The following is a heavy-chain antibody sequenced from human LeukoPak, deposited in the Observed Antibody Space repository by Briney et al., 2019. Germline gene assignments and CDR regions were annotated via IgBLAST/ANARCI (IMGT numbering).Heavy chain of an antibody. CDR2: ISGSGGST. J-gene: IGHJ4*02. V-gene: IGHV3-23*01. CDR3: ARECYDSSGYFGY. CDR1: GFTFSNYA. D-gene: IGHD3-22*01. Sequence: GGSLRLSCEVSGFTFSNYAMSWVRQAPGKGLEWVSVISGSGGSTYYADSVKGRFAISRDNSRNTLYLQMNSLRAEDTAVYYCARECYDSSGYFGYWGQGTLVTVSS.